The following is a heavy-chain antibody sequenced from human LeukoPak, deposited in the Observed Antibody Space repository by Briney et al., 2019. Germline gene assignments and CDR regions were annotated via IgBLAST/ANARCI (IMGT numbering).Heavy chain of an antibody. CDR1: GFTFSSYA. CDR2: ISGSGGST. Sequence: QSGGSLRLSCAASGFTFSSYAMSWVRQAPGKGLEWVSAISGSGGSTYYADSVKGRFTISRDNSKNTLYLQTNSLRAEDTAVYYCAREVLAVAGYYMDVWGKGTTVTVSS. J-gene: IGHJ6*03. D-gene: IGHD6-19*01. V-gene: IGHV3-23*01. CDR3: AREVLAVAGYYMDV.